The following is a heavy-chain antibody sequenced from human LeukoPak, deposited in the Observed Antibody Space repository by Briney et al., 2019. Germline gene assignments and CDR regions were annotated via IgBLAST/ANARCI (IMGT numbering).Heavy chain of an antibody. CDR1: GFIFSNYA. CDR3: VKRGGGDHGLDV. Sequence: PGGSLRLSCAASGFIFSNYAIHWVRQTPGKGLECVAVISLDGSKKYYADFAKGRFTISRDDSKNTAYLQMNGLRVEDTAVFYCVKRGGGDHGLDVWGQGTTVTVSS. V-gene: IGHV3-30*18. J-gene: IGHJ6*02. CDR2: ISLDGSKK. D-gene: IGHD2-21*02.